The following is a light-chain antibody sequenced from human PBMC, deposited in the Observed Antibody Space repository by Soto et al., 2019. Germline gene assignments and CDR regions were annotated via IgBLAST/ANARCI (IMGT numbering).Light chain of an antibody. J-gene: IGLJ2*01. CDR2: DVS. Sequence: QAVVTQPASVSGSPGQSITISCTGTSSDVGGYNYVSWYQQHPGKAPKLMIYDVSTRHSGVSNRFSGYKSGNTASLTISGRHAEDGADYYCSSYTNSGTLMVFGGGTKLTVL. V-gene: IGLV2-14*01. CDR3: SSYTNSGTLMV. CDR1: SSDVGGYNY.